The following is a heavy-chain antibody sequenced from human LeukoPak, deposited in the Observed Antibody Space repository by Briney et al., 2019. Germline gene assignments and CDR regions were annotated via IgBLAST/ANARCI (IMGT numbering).Heavy chain of an antibody. CDR1: GGSFSGYY. V-gene: IGHV4-34*01. Sequence: SETLSLTCAVYGGSFSGYYWSWIRQPPGKGLEWIGEINHSGSTNYNPSPKSRVTISVDTSKNQFSLKLSSVTAADTAVYYCARVLRYFDWLLRGSAFDIWGQGTMVTVSS. CDR2: INHSGST. J-gene: IGHJ3*02. D-gene: IGHD3-9*01. CDR3: ARVLRYFDWLLRGSAFDI.